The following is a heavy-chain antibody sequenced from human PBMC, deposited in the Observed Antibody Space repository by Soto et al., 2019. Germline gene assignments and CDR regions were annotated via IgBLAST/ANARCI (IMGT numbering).Heavy chain of an antibody. D-gene: IGHD3-3*01. V-gene: IGHV4-39*01. CDR3: ARLTMEFDS. CDR2: IYYSGST. CDR1: GGSISSSSYY. J-gene: IGHJ4*02. Sequence: SETLSLTCTVSGGSISSSSYYWGWIRQPPGKGLEWIGSIYYSGSTYYNPSLKSRVTISVDTSKNQFSLKLSSVTAADTAVYYCARLTMEFDSWGQETLVTVSS.